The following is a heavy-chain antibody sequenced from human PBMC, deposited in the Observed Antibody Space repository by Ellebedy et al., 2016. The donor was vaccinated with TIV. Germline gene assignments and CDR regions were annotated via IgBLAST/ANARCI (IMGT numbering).Heavy chain of an antibody. Sequence: GESLKISXKGSGYSFTSYWISWVRQMPGKGLEWMGRIDPSDSYTNYSPSLQGHVTITADKSISTAYLQWSSLKASDTAMYYCARLSGGYGWFDPWGQGTLVTVSS. CDR1: GYSFTSYW. CDR2: IDPSDSYT. V-gene: IGHV5-10-1*01. CDR3: ARLSGGYGWFDP. D-gene: IGHD5-12*01. J-gene: IGHJ5*02.